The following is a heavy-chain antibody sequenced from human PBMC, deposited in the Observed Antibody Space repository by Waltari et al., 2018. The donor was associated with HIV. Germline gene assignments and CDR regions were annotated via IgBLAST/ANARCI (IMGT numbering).Heavy chain of an antibody. V-gene: IGHV3-74*01. CDR3: ARENTMTYYDALDI. D-gene: IGHD4-17*01. CDR1: GFTFRSSW. J-gene: IGHJ3*02. CDR2: ISSDGSTT. Sequence: EVQLVESGGGLVQPGGSLRLSCGASGFTFRSSWMHWVRQAPGKGLVWLSCISSDGSTTNYADSVKGRLTISRDNAKNTLYLQMNSLRADDTAVYYCARENTMTYYDALDIWGQGTMVTVSS.